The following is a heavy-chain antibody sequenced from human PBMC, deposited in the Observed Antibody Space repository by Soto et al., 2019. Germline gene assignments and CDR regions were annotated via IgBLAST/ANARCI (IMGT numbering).Heavy chain of an antibody. V-gene: IGHV4-59*08. CDR3: AGGWWEREGYVMDX. Sequence: SETLSLTCAVSGGSISSYYWSWIRQPPGKELQYIGYIYYSGSTNYNPSLKSRVTISDDTSTNQFSLTLSSVTAADTAVYYCAGGWWEREGYVMDXWGQGTTVTVSS. J-gene: IGHJ6*02. CDR1: GGSISSYY. D-gene: IGHD1-26*01. CDR2: IYYSGST.